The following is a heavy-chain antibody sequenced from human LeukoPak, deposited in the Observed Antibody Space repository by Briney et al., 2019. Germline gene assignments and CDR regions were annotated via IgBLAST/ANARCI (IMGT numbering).Heavy chain of an antibody. CDR1: GFTVSSNY. J-gene: IGHJ4*02. D-gene: IGHD6-6*01. CDR3: AKGPSSSSLDY. CDR2: IYSGGST. V-gene: IGHV3-53*01. Sequence: GGSLRLSCAASGFTVSSNYMSWVRQAPGKGLEWVSVIYSGGSTYYADSVKGQFTISRDNSKNTLYLQMNSLRAEDTAVYYCAKGPSSSSLDYWGQGTLVTVSS.